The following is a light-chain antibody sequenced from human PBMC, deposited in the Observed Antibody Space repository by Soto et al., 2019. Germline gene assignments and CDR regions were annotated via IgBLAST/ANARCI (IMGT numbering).Light chain of an antibody. CDR1: QSIRSN. CDR2: GAS. CDR3: QQYGSSPKT. J-gene: IGKJ1*01. Sequence: IVMTHAPATLSVSPCERATLSFMASQSIRSNLAWYQQKPGQAPRLLIYGASSRATGIAARFSGSGSGTDFTLTISRLEPEDFTVYYCQQYGSSPKTFGQGTKVDI. V-gene: IGKV3-20*01.